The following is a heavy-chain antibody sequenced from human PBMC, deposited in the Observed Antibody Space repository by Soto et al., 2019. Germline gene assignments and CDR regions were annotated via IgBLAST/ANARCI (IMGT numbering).Heavy chain of an antibody. CDR2: IFPKFGTT. Sequence: SVKVSCKASGDTDTNYVISWVRQAPGQGLEWMGGIFPKFGTTYSAQKLQDRLTIAADESTSTVYMQLSSLRLDDTAVYYCEAEMTFGKLSVVWGQGTTVTVSS. CDR1: GDTDTNYV. J-gene: IGHJ6*02. V-gene: IGHV1-69*13. CDR3: EAEMTFGKLSVV. D-gene: IGHD3-16*02.